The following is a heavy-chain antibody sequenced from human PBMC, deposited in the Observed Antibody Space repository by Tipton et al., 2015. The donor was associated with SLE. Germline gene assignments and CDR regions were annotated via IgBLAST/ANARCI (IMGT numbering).Heavy chain of an antibody. D-gene: IGHD3-16*01. Sequence: QSGAEVKKPGSSVKVSCKASGGTFSNYVISWLRQAPGQGLEWMGGIIPIFGAANYAQKFQGRVTITADESTSTAYMELSSLRSEDTAVYYCARRGLTSWAGEYYYYAMDVWGQGTTVTVSS. CDR2: IIPIFGAA. V-gene: IGHV1-69*01. J-gene: IGHJ6*02. CDR3: ARRGLTSWAGEYYYYAMDV. CDR1: GGTFSNYV.